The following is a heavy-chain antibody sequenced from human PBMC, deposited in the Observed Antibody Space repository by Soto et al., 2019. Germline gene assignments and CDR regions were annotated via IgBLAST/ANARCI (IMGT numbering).Heavy chain of an antibody. CDR1: GGSINSRSYY. V-gene: IGHV4-39*01. D-gene: IGHD2-21*02. Sequence: SSETLSLTCTVSGGSINSRSYYWGWIRQSPGKGLEWIGSIYYSGSTYYNPSLKSRVAMSVDTSKNQFSLKLRSVSAADTAVYYCARQQTSVVTQAYFDDWGQGSLVTVSS. CDR2: IYYSGST. CDR3: ARQQTSVVTQAYFDD. J-gene: IGHJ4*02.